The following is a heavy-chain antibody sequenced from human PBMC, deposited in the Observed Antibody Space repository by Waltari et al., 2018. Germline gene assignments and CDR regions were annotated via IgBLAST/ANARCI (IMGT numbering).Heavy chain of an antibody. V-gene: IGHV1-69*08. Sequence: QVQLVQSGAEVKKPGSSVKVSCKASGGTFSSYAISWVRQAPGQGLEWMGRIIPIFGTANYAQKFQGRVTITADKSTSTAYMELSSLRSEDTAVYYCVRRRIAAAGNLYYFDYWGQGTLVTVSS. J-gene: IGHJ4*02. CDR3: VRRRIAAAGNLYYFDY. CDR2: IIPIFGTA. D-gene: IGHD6-13*01. CDR1: GGTFSSYA.